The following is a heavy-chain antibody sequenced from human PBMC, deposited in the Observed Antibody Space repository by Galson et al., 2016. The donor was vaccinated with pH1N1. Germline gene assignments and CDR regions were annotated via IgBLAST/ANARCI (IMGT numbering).Heavy chain of an antibody. V-gene: IGHV3-23*01. CDR1: GFTFNKYA. CDR2: ISGSGRDT. Sequence: SLRLSCAASGFTFNKYAMTWVRQAPGKGLEWVSAISGSGRDTYYADSVKDRFTISRDNSKNTLYLQMNSLRVEDTAVYYCARVGDFWSYDYYNMDGWGQGTTVTVSS. CDR3: ARVGDFWSYDYYNMDG. D-gene: IGHD3-3*01. J-gene: IGHJ6*02.